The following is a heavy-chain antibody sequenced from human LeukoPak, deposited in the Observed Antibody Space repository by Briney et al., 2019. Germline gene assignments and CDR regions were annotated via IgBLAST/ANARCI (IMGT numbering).Heavy chain of an antibody. CDR1: GYTFTSYD. Sequence: ASVKVSCKASGYTFTSYDINWVRQATGQGLEWMGWMSPNSANTGYAQKFQGRVTMTRDTSISTAYMELSSLTSEDTAVYYCARGPSYGSGSYNIYGIDYWGQGTLVTASS. D-gene: IGHD3-10*01. CDR3: ARGPSYGSGSYNIYGIDY. J-gene: IGHJ4*02. CDR2: MSPNSANT. V-gene: IGHV1-8*01.